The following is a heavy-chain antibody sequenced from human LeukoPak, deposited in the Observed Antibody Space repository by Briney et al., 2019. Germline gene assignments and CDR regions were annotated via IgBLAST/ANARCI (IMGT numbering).Heavy chain of an antibody. CDR1: GGSSISSLFY. Sequence: SETLSLTCAVSGGSSISSLFYGGWIRQPPGKGLEWIGSIYNSGSTYYNPSLKSRVTISLDTSKNQFSLELSSVTAADTAVYYCARHVMLDSYGTSPPEYWAQGTLVTVSS. V-gene: IGHV4-39*01. J-gene: IGHJ4*02. D-gene: IGHD3-10*01. CDR3: ARHVMLDSYGTSPPEY. CDR2: IYNSGST.